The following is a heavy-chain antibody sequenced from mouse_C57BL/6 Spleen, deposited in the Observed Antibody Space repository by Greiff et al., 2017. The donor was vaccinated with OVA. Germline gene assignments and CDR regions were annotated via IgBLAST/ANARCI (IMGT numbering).Heavy chain of an antibody. CDR3: ARPDYGSSYLFAY. CDR1: GFTFSDYG. D-gene: IGHD1-1*01. Sequence: EVQRVESGGGLVKPGGSLKLSCAASGFTFSDYGMHWVRQAPEKGLEWVAYISSGSSTIYYADTVKGRFTISRDNAKNTLFLQMTSLRSEDTAMYYCARPDYGSSYLFAYWGQGTLVTVSA. J-gene: IGHJ3*01. CDR2: ISSGSSTI. V-gene: IGHV5-17*01.